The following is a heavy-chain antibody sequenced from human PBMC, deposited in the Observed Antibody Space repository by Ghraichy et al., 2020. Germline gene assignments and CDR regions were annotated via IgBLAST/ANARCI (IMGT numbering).Heavy chain of an antibody. Sequence: ASVKVSCKASGYRFTAYFMHWVRQAPGQGLEWMGWINPNSGATKYAQKFQGRVTMTRDTSISTASMELSSLRSDDTAVYYCARDGVGCSNGVCYDYWGQGTLVTVSS. D-gene: IGHD2-8*01. CDR2: INPNSGAT. CDR3: ARDGVGCSNGVCYDY. CDR1: GYRFTAYF. V-gene: IGHV1-2*02. J-gene: IGHJ4*02.